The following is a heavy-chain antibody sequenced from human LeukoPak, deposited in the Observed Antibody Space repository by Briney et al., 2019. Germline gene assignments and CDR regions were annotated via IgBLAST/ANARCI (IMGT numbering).Heavy chain of an antibody. CDR2: IYYSGST. Sequence: PSETLSLTCTVSGGSLSSYYWSWIRQPPGKGLEWIGYIYYSGSTNYNPSLKSRVTISVDTSKNQFSLKLSPVTAADTAVYYCARDLYYYGMDVWGQGTTVTVSS. J-gene: IGHJ6*02. CDR3: ARDLYYYGMDV. V-gene: IGHV4-59*01. CDR1: GGSLSSYY.